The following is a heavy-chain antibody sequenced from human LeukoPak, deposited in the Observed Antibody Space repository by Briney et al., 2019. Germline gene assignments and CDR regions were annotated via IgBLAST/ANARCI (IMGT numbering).Heavy chain of an antibody. D-gene: IGHD3-10*01. Sequence: SVKVTCKASGDSFSSYALSWVRQAPGQGLEWMGRIIPILDIKTYAERFQDRVTITADEDTSTVYMELSSLRSEDTALYYCARDSRPYYTGSGSYYKIGRFDYWGQGTGVTVSS. CDR2: IIPILDIK. V-gene: IGHV1-69*04. J-gene: IGHJ4*02. CDR3: ARDSRPYYTGSGSYYKIGRFDY. CDR1: GDSFSSYA.